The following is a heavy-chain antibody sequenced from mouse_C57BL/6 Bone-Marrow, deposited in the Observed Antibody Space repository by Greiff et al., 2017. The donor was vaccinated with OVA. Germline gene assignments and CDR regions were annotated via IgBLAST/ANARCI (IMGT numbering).Heavy chain of an antibody. CDR2: IWSGGST. V-gene: IGHV2-2*01. CDR3: ASRTRGAMDY. Sequence: QVQLQQSGPGLVQPSQSLSISCTVSGFSFTSYGVHWVRQSPGKGLEWLGVIWSGGSTDYNAAFISRLCISKDNYTSHVFFKMNSLQADDKAIYYYASRTRGAMDYWGQGTSVTVSS. CDR1: GFSFTSYG. J-gene: IGHJ4*01.